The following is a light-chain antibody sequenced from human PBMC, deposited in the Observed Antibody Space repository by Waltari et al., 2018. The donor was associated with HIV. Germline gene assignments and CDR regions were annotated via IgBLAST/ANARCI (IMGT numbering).Light chain of an antibody. V-gene: IGLV1-44*01. CDR3: AAWDDSLNGYV. CDR1: SSNLGSYT. CDR2: RNS. Sequence: QSVLTQPPSASGTPGHRITISCSGSSSNLGSYTVNWYQHLPATAPKLLIFRNSQRPSGVPDRFSASKSGTSASLAIRGLQSEDEADYYCAAWDDSLNGYVFGTGTRVTVL. J-gene: IGLJ1*01.